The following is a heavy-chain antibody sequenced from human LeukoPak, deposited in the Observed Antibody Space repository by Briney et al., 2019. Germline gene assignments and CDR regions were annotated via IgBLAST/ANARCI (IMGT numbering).Heavy chain of an antibody. J-gene: IGHJ4*02. CDR2: VSYDGGHK. CDR3: ARGPGHGGSYYHD. V-gene: IGHV3-33*08. CDR1: GFTFGSHG. D-gene: IGHD1-26*01. Sequence: PGRSLRLSCVASGFTFGSHGMHWVRQAPGKALEWVAAVSYDGGHKYHADSVKGRFTISRDNAKNTLFLQMNSLRVEDTAVYYCARGPGHGGSYYHDWGQGTPVTVSS.